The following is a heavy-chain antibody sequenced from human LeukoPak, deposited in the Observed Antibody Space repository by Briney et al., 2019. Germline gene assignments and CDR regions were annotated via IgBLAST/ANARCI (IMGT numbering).Heavy chain of an antibody. CDR2: ISSSDSYI. D-gene: IGHD1-26*01. J-gene: IGHJ3*02. CDR1: GFTFSTYT. CDR3: ARDRIVGATWAFDI. V-gene: IGHV3-21*01. Sequence: GGSLRLSCAASGFTFSTYTMNWVRQTPGKGLEWVSSISSSDSYIYYADSVKGRFTISRDNAKNSLYLQMNSLRAEDTAVYYCARDRIVGATWAFDIWGQGTMVTVSS.